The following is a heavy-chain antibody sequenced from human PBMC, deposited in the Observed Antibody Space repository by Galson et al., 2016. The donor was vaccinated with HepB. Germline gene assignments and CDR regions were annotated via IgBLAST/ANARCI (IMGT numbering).Heavy chain of an antibody. J-gene: IGHJ4*02. CDR1: EFSFRSYS. Sequence: SLRLSCAASEFSFRSYSMNWVRQAPGKGLEWLSSITAGGNTIDYADSVKGRFTISRDHAKSSLHLQINRLRDDDTDVDFCARAGVAYETSVYFYGQLDYWCQGTLVIVSS. D-gene: IGHD3-22*01. CDR2: ITAGGNTI. V-gene: IGHV3-48*02. CDR3: ARAGVAYETSVYFYGQLDY.